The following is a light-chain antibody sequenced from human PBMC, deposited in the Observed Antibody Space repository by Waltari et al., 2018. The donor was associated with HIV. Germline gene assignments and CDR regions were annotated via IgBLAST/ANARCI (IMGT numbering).Light chain of an antibody. CDR3: GSYTASSDTPYV. V-gene: IGLV2-14*03. J-gene: IGLJ1*01. CDR1: SSSLGDYSF. Sequence: QSALTQPTSVSGSRGQSITISCTGSSSSLGDYSFVAWYQQHPGQAPKHLTDDRPSGVSSRFSASKFGTTASLTISGLQPEDEADYYCGSYTASSDTPYVFGSGTHVTVL.